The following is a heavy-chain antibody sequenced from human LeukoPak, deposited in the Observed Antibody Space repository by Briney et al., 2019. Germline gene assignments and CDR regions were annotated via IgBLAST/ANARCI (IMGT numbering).Heavy chain of an antibody. CDR2: INTDGSST. D-gene: IGHD3-10*01. CDR3: AKGTYYHTSGTSSTETFGEN. V-gene: IGHV3-74*01. Sequence: PGGSLRLSCAASGFTFSNYWMHWVRQAPGKGLVWVSRINTDGSSTDYAASVKGRFTISRDNSENTLYLQMNSLRAEDTALYYCAKGTYYHTSGTSSTETFGENWGQGTLVTVSS. J-gene: IGHJ4*02. CDR1: GFTFSNYW.